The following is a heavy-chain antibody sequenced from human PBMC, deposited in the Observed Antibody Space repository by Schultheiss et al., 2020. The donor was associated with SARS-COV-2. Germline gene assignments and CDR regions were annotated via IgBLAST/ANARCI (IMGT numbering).Heavy chain of an antibody. J-gene: IGHJ6*02. CDR1: GYTFTSYA. CDR3: ARGDSPPYSSSSTSYYGMDV. CDR2: INAGNGNT. Sequence: ASVKVSCKASGYTFTSYAMHWVRQAPGQRLEWMGWINAGNGNTKYSQKFQGRVTITADKSTSTAYMELSSLRSEDTAVYYCARGDSPPYSSSSTSYYGMDVWGQGTTVTVSS. D-gene: IGHD6-6*01. V-gene: IGHV1-3*01.